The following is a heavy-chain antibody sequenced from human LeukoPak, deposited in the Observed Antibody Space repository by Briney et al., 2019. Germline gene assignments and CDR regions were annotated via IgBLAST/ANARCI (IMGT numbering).Heavy chain of an antibody. Sequence: SETLSLPCTVFGSPINSVYSRGWTRQPPGTGLECIGSIYHNGNTHYKSSLKRRVTISVHTSENQFSLKLSSVTAADTAVYYCASYKTYYDSSGNPFDYWGQGTLVTVSS. CDR3: ASYKTYYDSSGNPFDY. CDR1: GSPINSVYS. CDR2: IYHNGNT. D-gene: IGHD3-22*01. J-gene: IGHJ4*02. V-gene: IGHV4-38-2*02.